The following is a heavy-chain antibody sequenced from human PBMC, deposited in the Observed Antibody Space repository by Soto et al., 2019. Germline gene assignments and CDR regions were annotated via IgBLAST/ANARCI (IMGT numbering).Heavy chain of an antibody. CDR1: GLTFGDYA. V-gene: IGHV3-49*03. D-gene: IGHD2-2*01. CDR2: IRSKAYGGTT. CDR3: TREESTAMPDY. Sequence: GGSLRLSCTASGLTFGDYAMSWFRQAPGKGLEWVGFIRSKAYGGTTEYAASVKGRFTISRDDSKGIAYLQMNSLKTEDTAVYYCTREESTAMPDYWGQGTLVTVSS. J-gene: IGHJ4*02.